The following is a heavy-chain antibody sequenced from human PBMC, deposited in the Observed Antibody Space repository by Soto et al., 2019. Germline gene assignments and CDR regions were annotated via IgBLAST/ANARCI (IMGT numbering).Heavy chain of an antibody. CDR1: GGSMRRSSYY. V-gene: IGHV4-39*01. CDR3: ASWGGAYNWNNRGGYYYYGMDV. CDR2: ISYSGMP. D-gene: IGHD1-20*01. Sequence: PSETLSLTCTVSGGSMRRSSYYWGWIRQTPGTGLEWIASISYSGMPYYRHSLKGRVAISLDRSQNQFSLRLHSMTAADTAVYYCASWGGAYNWNNRGGYYYYGMDVWGQGTTVTVSS. J-gene: IGHJ6*02.